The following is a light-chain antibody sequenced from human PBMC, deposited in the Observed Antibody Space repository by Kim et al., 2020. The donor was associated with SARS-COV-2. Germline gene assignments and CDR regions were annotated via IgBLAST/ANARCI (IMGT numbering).Light chain of an antibody. J-gene: IGLJ3*02. CDR3: QSYDSSNWV. Sequence: KTVTISCTRSSGSIASNYVQWYQQRPGSAPTTVIYEDNQSPSGVPDRFSGSIDSSSNSASLTISGLKTEDEADYYCQSYDSSNWVFGGGTQLTVL. CDR2: EDN. CDR1: SGSIASNY. V-gene: IGLV6-57*03.